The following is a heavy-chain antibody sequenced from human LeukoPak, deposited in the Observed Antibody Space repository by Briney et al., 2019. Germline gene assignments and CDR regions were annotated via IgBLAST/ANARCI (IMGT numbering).Heavy chain of an antibody. CDR3: ARDPGRGWHHIYYFDY. CDR2: IFSPGST. J-gene: IGHJ4*02. V-gene: IGHV3-66*01. Sequence: GGSLRLSCAASGFTVSGNYMSWVRQAPGKGLEWVSIIFSPGSTYYADSVKGRFTSSRDNSKNTLYLQMNSLRAEDTAVYYCARDPGRGWHHIYYFDYWGQGTLVTVSS. CDR1: GFTVSGNY. D-gene: IGHD6-19*01.